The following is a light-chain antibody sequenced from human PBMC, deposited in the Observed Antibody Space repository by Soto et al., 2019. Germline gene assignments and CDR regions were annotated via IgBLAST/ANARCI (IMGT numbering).Light chain of an antibody. CDR2: GAS. CDR3: QQYKNYLT. V-gene: IGKV1-5*01. Sequence: DIQMTQSPSTLSASVGDRVTFTCRASQSVSIWLAWYQQKPGKAPKLLISGASTLESGVPSRFSGSGSGTEFTLTISSLQPDDFATYYCQQYKNYLTFGQGTKVDMK. CDR1: QSVSIW. J-gene: IGKJ1*01.